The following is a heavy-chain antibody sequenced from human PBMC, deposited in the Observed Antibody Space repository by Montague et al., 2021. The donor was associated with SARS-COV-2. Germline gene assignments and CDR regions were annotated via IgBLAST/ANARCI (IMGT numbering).Heavy chain of an antibody. CDR2: IGRGFDT. J-gene: IGHJ3*02. V-gene: IGHV3-13*01. CDR1: GFTFSTSD. CDR3: ARELEDDVTASWALDM. Sequence: SLRLSCAASGFTFSTSDFHWVRQGRGRGLEWVSAIGRGFDTYYEESVRGRFTIFRDNARNSLTLQMNSLTVGDTAVYYCARELEDDVTASWALDMWGQGTTVTVSS. D-gene: IGHD2-21*02.